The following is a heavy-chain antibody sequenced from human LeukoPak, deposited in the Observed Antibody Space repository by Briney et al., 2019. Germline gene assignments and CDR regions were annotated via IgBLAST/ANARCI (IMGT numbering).Heavy chain of an antibody. CDR1: GFTVSSNY. Sequence: GGALRLSCAAPGFTVSSNYMSWVRQAPGKGLEGVSSISSSSSYIYYADSVKGRFTISRDNAKNSLHLQMNSLRAEDTAVYYCARDGQNGTTVYWGQGTLVTVSS. D-gene: IGHD1-7*01. CDR3: ARDGQNGTTVY. J-gene: IGHJ4*02. V-gene: IGHV3-21*01. CDR2: ISSSSSYI.